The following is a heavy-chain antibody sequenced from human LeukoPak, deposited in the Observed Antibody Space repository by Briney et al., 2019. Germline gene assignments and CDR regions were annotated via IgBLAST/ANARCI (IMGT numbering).Heavy chain of an antibody. Sequence: PGRSLRLSCAASGFTFRSYSMHWVRQAPGKGLEWVALVSYDGGNKYYADSVKGRFTISRDNSKNTLYLQMNSLRHEDTAIYYCARVGSNPDVPFDYWGQGTLVTVSS. D-gene: IGHD3-10*01. V-gene: IGHV3-30*04. CDR1: GFTFRSYS. CDR3: ARVGSNPDVPFDY. CDR2: VSYDGGNK. J-gene: IGHJ4*02.